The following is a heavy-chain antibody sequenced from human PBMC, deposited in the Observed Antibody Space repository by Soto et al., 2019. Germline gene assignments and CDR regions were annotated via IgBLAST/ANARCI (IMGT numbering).Heavy chain of an antibody. CDR2: ISHSGST. CDR3: ERGRHYYDSSGSGPYLD. Sequence: SETLSLTCAVYGGCFSGYYGSWIRQPPGKGLEWIGEISHSGSTNYIPSLKSRVTISADTSKDQFSLKLSSVTAADTAVYYCERGRHYYDSSGSGPYLDWGQGILVTV. D-gene: IGHD3-22*01. J-gene: IGHJ4*02. CDR1: GGCFSGYY. V-gene: IGHV4-34*01.